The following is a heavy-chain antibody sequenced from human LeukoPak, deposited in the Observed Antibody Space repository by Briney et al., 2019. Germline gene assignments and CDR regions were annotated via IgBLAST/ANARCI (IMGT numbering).Heavy chain of an antibody. D-gene: IGHD6-13*01. J-gene: IGHJ4*02. CDR1: GFTFSSYG. Sequence: PGGSLRLSCAASGFTFSSYGMHWVRQAPGKGLEWVAVISYDGSNKYYADSVKGRFTIYRDNSKNTLYLQMNSLRAEDTAVYYCAKVRSIAAAGIGAADYWGQGTLVTVSS. CDR3: AKVRSIAAAGIGAADY. CDR2: ISYDGSNK. V-gene: IGHV3-30*18.